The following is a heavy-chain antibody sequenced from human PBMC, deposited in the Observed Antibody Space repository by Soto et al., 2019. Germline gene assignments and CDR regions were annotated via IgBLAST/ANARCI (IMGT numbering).Heavy chain of an antibody. CDR1: GFTFSSYA. CDR3: ARDGDTAMVTDAYYYYGMDV. J-gene: IGHJ6*02. Sequence: QVQLVESGGGVVQPGRSLRLSCAASGFTFSSYAMHWVRQAPGKGLEWVAVISYDGSNKYYADSVKGLFTISRDNSKNTLYLQMNSLRAEDTAVYYCARDGDTAMVTDAYYYYGMDVWGQGTTVTVSS. CDR2: ISYDGSNK. V-gene: IGHV3-30-3*01. D-gene: IGHD5-18*01.